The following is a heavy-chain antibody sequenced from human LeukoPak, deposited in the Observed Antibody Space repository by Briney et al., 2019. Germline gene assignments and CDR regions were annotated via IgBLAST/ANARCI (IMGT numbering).Heavy chain of an antibody. CDR2: ISWNSGSI. V-gene: IGHV3-9*01. CDR3: AKGVGYNPLLYFDY. CDR1: GFTFDDYA. Sequence: GGSLRLSCAASGFTFDDYAMPWVRQAPGKGLEWVSGISWNSGSIGYADSVKGRFTISRDNAKNSLYLQMNSLRAEDTALYYCAKGVGYNPLLYFDYWGQGTLVTVSS. J-gene: IGHJ4*02. D-gene: IGHD5-24*01.